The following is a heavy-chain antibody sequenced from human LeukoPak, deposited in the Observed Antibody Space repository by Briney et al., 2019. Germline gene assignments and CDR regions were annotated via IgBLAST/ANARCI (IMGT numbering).Heavy chain of an antibody. CDR1: RFTFSIYW. D-gene: IGHD2-8*02. CDR2: INQDGSEK. V-gene: IGHV3-7*01. CDR3: ARDPSLVAPPY. J-gene: IGHJ4*01. Sequence: GGSLRLSCAASRFTFSIYWMSWVRQAPRKGLVGVANINQDGSEKYYVDSVKGRFTISRDNAKNSLSLQMNSLRAEDTAVYFCARDPSLVAPPYWGQGTLVTVSS.